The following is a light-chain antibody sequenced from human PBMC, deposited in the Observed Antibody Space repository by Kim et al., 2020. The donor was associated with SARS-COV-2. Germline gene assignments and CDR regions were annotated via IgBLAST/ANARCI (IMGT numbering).Light chain of an antibody. J-gene: IGLJ2*01. Sequence: ELTQPPSASGTPGQRVTISCSGSSSNVGGNYVYWYQQVPGTAPKLLIYRNNQRPSGVPDRFSGSKSGTSASLAISGLRSEDEADYYCAAWDDSLSGPVFGGGTKLTVL. CDR3: AAWDDSLSGPV. V-gene: IGLV1-47*01. CDR2: RNN. CDR1: SSNVGGNY.